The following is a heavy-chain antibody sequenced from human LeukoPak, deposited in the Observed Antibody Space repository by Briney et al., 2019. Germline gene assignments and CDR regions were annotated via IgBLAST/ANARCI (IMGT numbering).Heavy chain of an antibody. CDR3: ARDCSGGSCSAEDAFDI. V-gene: IGHV4-59*01. Sequence: SETLSLTCTVSGGSISSYYWRWIRQPPGKGREGIGYIYYSGCTNYHPSLKSRVTISVDTSKNQFSLKLSSVTAADTAVYYCARDCSGGSCSAEDAFDIWGQGTMVTVSS. J-gene: IGHJ3*02. CDR2: IYYSGCT. D-gene: IGHD2-15*01. CDR1: GGSISSYY.